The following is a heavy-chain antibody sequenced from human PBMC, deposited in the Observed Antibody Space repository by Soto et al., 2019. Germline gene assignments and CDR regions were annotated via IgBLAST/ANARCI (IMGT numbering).Heavy chain of an antibody. J-gene: IGHJ4*02. CDR1: GGSISSGGYS. CDR2: IYHSGST. V-gene: IGHV4-30-2*01. CDR3: ARGVASDFWSGYYKRSYFDY. D-gene: IGHD3-3*01. Sequence: SETLSLTCAVSGGSISSGGYSWSWIRQPPGKGLEWIGYIYHSGSTYYNPSLKSRVTISVDRSKNQFSLKLSSVTAADTAVYYCARGVASDFWSGYYKRSYFDYWGQGTLVTVSS.